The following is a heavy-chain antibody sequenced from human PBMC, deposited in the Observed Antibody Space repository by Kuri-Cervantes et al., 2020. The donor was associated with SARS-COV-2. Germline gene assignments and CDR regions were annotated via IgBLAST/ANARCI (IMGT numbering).Heavy chain of an antibody. V-gene: IGHV3-66*02. CDR1: GFTVSSRY. Sequence: GGSLRLSCAASGFTVSSRYMTGVRQAPGKGLEWVSTIYTGGTTDYADSVKGRFIISRDNSKNTLYLQMGSLRAEDMAVYYCASDRWGGNGLLDYWGQGTQVTVSS. D-gene: IGHD2-21*01. CDR2: IYTGGTT. J-gene: IGHJ4*02. CDR3: ASDRWGGNGLLDY.